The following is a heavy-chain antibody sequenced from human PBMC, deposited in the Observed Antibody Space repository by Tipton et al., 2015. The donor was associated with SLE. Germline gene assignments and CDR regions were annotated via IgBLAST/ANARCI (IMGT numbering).Heavy chain of an antibody. J-gene: IGHJ3*02. D-gene: IGHD5-12*01. CDR3: ASSYSGYAYAFDI. CDR2: ISHTGST. Sequence: TLSLTCAVYGGSISAYYWSWIRQPPGKGLEWIGEISHTGSTNFNPSLTSRVAISADTSKRQFSLKLSSVTAADTAVYYCASSYSGYAYAFDIWGQGTMVTVSS. V-gene: IGHV4-34*01. CDR1: GGSISAYY.